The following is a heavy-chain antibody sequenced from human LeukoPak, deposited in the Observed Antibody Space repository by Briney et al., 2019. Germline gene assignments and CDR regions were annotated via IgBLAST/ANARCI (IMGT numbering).Heavy chain of an antibody. V-gene: IGHV1-2*02. Sequence: GASVKVSCKASGYTFTVYYMHWVRQAPGQGLEWMGWINPNSGGTNYAQKFQGRVTMTRDTSISTAYMELSRLRSDDTAVYYCARGVSSSWYDYFDYWGQGTLVTVSS. CDR3: ARGVSSSWYDYFDY. CDR2: INPNSGGT. J-gene: IGHJ4*02. CDR1: GYTFTVYY. D-gene: IGHD6-13*01.